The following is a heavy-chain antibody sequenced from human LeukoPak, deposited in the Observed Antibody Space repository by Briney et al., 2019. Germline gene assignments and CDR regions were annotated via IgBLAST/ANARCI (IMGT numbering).Heavy chain of an antibody. CDR2: ISIYNGNT. Sequence: ASVKVSCKASGYTFGSCCISWVRRAPGQGLEWMGWISIYNGNTNYAQMLQGRVTMTTDTSTSTAYMELRSLRTDDTAVYYCARVFDFMDVWGKGTTVTISS. J-gene: IGHJ6*03. V-gene: IGHV1-18*01. CDR3: ARVFDFMDV. CDR1: GYTFGSCC.